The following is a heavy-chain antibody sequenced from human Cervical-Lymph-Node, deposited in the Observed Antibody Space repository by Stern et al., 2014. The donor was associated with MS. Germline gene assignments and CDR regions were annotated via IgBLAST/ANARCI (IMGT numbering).Heavy chain of an antibody. V-gene: IGHV4-61*02. CDR1: SGSISSGSYY. CDR2: IYTSGSA. D-gene: IGHD6-13*01. J-gene: IGHJ5*02. CDR3: ARVSGYSTNCFDP. Sequence: QLQLQESGPGLVKPSQTLSLTCTVSSGSISSGSYYWSWIRQPAGKGLEWIGRIYTSGSANYNPSLKSRVTISLDTSKNQFSLRLSSVTAADTAVYYCARVSGYSTNCFDPWGQGTLVTVSS.